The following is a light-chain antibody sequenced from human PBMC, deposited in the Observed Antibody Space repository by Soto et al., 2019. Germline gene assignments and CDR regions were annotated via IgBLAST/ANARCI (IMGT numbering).Light chain of an antibody. V-gene: IGKV1-5*03. J-gene: IGKJ2*01. CDR1: QSIGSG. Sequence: DIQMTQSPSTLSASVGDGVTITCRASQSIGSGLAWYQQKPGKAPELLIYKATNLQGGVPSRFSGSGSGTDFSLTISSVQPVDSATYYCQLYNDLQYTFGQGTKLEI. CDR3: QLYNDLQYT. CDR2: KAT.